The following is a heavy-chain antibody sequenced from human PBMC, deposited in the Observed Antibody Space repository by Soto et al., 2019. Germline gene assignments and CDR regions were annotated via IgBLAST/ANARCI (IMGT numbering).Heavy chain of an antibody. J-gene: IGHJ6*02. Sequence: PGGSLRLSCAASGFTFSSYWMHWVRQAPGKGLVWVSRINSDGSSTSYADSVKGRFTISRDDAKNTLYLQMNSLRAEDTAVYYCARGFMVATNKDYYYGMDVWGQGTTVTVSS. D-gene: IGHD5-12*01. CDR3: ARGFMVATNKDYYYGMDV. CDR2: INSDGSST. CDR1: GFTFSSYW. V-gene: IGHV3-74*01.